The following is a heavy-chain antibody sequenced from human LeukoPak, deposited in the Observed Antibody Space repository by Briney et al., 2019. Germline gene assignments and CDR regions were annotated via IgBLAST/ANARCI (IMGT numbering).Heavy chain of an antibody. CDR3: ARVRVPAAPNWFDP. V-gene: IGHV1-2*06. Sequence: GASVRVSCKASGYTFTGYYMHWVRQAPGQGLEWMGRINPNSGGTNYAQKFQGRVTMTRDTSISTAYMELSRLRSDDTAVYYCARVRVPAAPNWFDPWGHGTLVIVSS. D-gene: IGHD2-2*01. CDR1: GYTFTGYY. CDR2: INPNSGGT. J-gene: IGHJ5*02.